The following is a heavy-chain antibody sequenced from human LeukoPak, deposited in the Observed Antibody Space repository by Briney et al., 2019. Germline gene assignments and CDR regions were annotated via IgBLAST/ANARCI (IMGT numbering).Heavy chain of an antibody. J-gene: IGHJ4*02. V-gene: IGHV3-7*01. CDR1: GFTFSGW. CDR3: ARLVWGTDRYFDP. Sequence: GGSLRLSCAASGFTFSGWMSWLRQAPGKGLEWVANIKQDATAKYYVDSVKGRFTISRDNAKNSLYLDMNSLRAEDTAVYYCARLVWGTDRYFDPWGQGTLVTVSS. D-gene: IGHD3-16*01. CDR2: IKQDATAK.